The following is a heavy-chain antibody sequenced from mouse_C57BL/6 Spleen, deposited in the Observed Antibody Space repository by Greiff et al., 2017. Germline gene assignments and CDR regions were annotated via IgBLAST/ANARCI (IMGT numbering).Heavy chain of an antibody. CDR1: GFTFSSYG. D-gene: IGHD1-1*01. CDR2: ISSGGSYT. CDR3: ARPYGNSYDFDY. Sequence: EVQLQESGGDLVKPGGSLKLSCAASGFTFSSYGMSWVRQTPDKRLEWVATISSGGSYTYYPDSVKGRFTISRDNANNTLYLQMSSLKSEDTAMYYCARPYGNSYDFDYWGQGTTLTVSS. V-gene: IGHV5-6*01. J-gene: IGHJ2*01.